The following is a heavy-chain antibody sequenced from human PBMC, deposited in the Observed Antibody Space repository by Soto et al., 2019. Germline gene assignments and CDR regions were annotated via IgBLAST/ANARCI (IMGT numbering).Heavy chain of an antibody. D-gene: IGHD3-22*01. CDR1: GGSISSSSYY. CDR3: ARYAYDSSAYFDY. J-gene: IGHJ4*02. V-gene: IGHV4-39*01. CDR2: IYYSGST. Sequence: QLQLQESGPGLVKPSETLSLTCTVSGGSISSSSYYWGWIRQPPGKGLEWIGSIYYSGSTYYNPSLKSRVTISVDTSKNQFSLKLSSVTAADTAVYYCARYAYDSSAYFDYWGQGTLVTVSS.